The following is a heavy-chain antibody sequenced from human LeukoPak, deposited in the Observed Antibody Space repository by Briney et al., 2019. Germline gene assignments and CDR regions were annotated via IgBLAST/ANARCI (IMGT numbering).Heavy chain of an antibody. CDR1: GGSLSSYY. J-gene: IGHJ4*02. V-gene: IGHV4-59*01. CDR3: ARARGVRYGSGSYYLDY. Sequence: SETLSLTCTVSGGSLSSYYWSWIRQPPGKGLEWIGYIYYSGSTNYNPSLKSRVTISVDTPKNQFSPKLSSVTAADTAVYYCARARGVRYGSGSYYLDYWGQGTLVTVSS. CDR2: IYYSGST. D-gene: IGHD3-10*01.